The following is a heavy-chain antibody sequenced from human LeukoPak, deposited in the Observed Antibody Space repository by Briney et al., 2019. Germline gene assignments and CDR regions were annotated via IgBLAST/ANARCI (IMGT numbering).Heavy chain of an antibody. Sequence: ASVKVSCKASGYTFTGYYMHWVRQAPGQGLEWMGWINPNSGGTNYAQKFQGRVTMTRDTSISTAYMELSRLRSDDTAVYYCARDENRYCSGGGCYSLLYWYFDLWGRGTLVTVSS. J-gene: IGHJ2*01. D-gene: IGHD2-15*01. CDR2: INPNSGGT. CDR3: ARDENRYCSGGGCYSLLYWYFDL. CDR1: GYTFTGYY. V-gene: IGHV1-2*02.